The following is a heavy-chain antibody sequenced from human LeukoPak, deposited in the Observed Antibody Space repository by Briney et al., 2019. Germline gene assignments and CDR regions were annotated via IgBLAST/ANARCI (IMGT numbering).Heavy chain of an antibody. D-gene: IGHD3-9*01. J-gene: IGHJ3*02. CDR1: GSRFTSYW. CDR3: ARRSYDILTGYSWEAFDI. CDR2: IYPGDSET. Sequence: GESLKISRKASGSRFTSYWIGWVRQMPGKGLEWMGVIYPGDSETKYSPSFQGQVTISVDKSITTAYLQWSSLKATDTAMYYCARRSYDILTGYSWEAFDIWGQGTMVTVSS. V-gene: IGHV5-51*01.